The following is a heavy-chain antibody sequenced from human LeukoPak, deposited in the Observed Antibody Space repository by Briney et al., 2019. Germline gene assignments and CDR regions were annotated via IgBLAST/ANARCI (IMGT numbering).Heavy chain of an antibody. CDR1: GFTFSSYA. Sequence: GGSLRLSCAASGFTFSSYAMSWVRQAPGKGLEWVSAISGSGGSTYYADSVKGRFTISRDNSKNTLYLQMNSLRAEDTAVHYCAKGGDYVGYYYYYGMDVWGQGTTVTVSS. J-gene: IGHJ6*02. CDR2: ISGSGGST. D-gene: IGHD4-17*01. V-gene: IGHV3-23*01. CDR3: AKGGDYVGYYYYYGMDV.